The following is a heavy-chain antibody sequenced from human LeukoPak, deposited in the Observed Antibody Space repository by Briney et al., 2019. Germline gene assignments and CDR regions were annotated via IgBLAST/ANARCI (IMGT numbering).Heavy chain of an antibody. J-gene: IGHJ4*02. D-gene: IGHD3-3*01. V-gene: IGHV4-61*02. Sequence: SQTLSLTCTVSGGSIGSGSYYWSWIRQPAGKGLEWIGRIYTSGSTNYNPSLKSRVTISVDTSKNQFSLKLSSVTAADTAVYYCAREDDTIFGVVDYWGQGTLVTVSS. CDR1: GGSIGSGSYY. CDR2: IYTSGST. CDR3: AREDDTIFGVVDY.